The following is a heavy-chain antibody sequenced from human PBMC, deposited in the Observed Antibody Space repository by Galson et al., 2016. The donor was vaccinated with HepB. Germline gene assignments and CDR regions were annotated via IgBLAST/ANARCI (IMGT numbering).Heavy chain of an antibody. V-gene: IGHV3-21*01. J-gene: IGHJ4*02. CDR2: ISSSNTDI. CDR1: GFTFSNYS. Sequence: SLRLSCAASGFTFSNYSMNWVRQAPGKGLEWVSSISSSNTDIYYADSVKGRFPISRDNAKNSLYLQMSSLRVEDTAVYYCAREPPYCSSTSGQIDYWGQGTLVTVSS. D-gene: IGHD2-2*01. CDR3: AREPPYCSSTSGQIDY.